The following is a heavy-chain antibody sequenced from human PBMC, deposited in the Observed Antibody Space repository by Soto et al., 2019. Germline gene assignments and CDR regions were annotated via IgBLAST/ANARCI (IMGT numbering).Heavy chain of an antibody. J-gene: IGHJ4*02. CDR2: IYYSGST. CDR3: ARRGGHYGDYFDY. D-gene: IGHD4-17*01. CDR1: GGSISSSSYY. Sequence: SETLSLTCTVSGGSISSSSYYWGWIRQPLGKGLEWIGSIYYSGSTYYNPSLKSRVTISVDTSKNQFSLKLSSVTAADTAVYYCARRGGHYGDYFDYWGQGTLVTVSS. V-gene: IGHV4-39*01.